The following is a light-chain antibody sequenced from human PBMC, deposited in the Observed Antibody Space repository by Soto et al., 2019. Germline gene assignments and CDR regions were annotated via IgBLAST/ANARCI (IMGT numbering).Light chain of an antibody. CDR1: SSDVGSYNL. V-gene: IGLV2-23*01. CDR2: EGS. J-gene: IGLJ3*02. Sequence: QSALTQPASVSGSPGQSITISCTGTSSDVGSYNLGSWYQHHPGKAPKLIIYEGSKRPSGISNRFSGSKSGNTASLTISGLQAEDEADFHCCSYADNHILLFGGGTKLTVL. CDR3: CSYADNHILL.